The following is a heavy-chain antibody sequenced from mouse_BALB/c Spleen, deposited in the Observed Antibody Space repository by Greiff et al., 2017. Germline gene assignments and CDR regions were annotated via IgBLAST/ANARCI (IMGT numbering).Heavy chain of an antibody. D-gene: IGHD1-1*01. J-gene: IGHJ4*01. Sequence: QVQLKESGPGLVQPSQSLSITCTVSGFSLTSYGVHWVRQSPGKGLEWLGVIWSGGSTDYNAAFISRLSISKDNSKSQVFFKMNSLQANDTAIYYCARALYAFYAMDYWGQGTSVTVSA. CDR1: GFSLTSYG. CDR2: IWSGGST. CDR3: ARALYAFYAMDY. V-gene: IGHV2-2*02.